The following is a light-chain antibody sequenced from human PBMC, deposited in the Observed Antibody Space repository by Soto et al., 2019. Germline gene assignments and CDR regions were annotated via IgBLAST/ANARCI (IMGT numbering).Light chain of an antibody. V-gene: IGKV1-33*01. CDR2: DAS. CDR3: QQYDNLP. CDR1: QDISNY. Sequence: DIQMTQSPSSLSASVGDRVTITFQASQDISNYLNWYQQKPGKAPKLLIYDASNLETGVPSRFSGSGSGTDFTLTISSLQPEDIATYYCQQYDNLPFGQGTRLEIK. J-gene: IGKJ5*01.